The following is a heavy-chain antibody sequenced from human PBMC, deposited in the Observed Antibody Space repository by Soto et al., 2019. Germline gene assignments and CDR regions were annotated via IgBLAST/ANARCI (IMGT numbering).Heavy chain of an antibody. CDR3: ARVIREADGTRVMHV. D-gene: IGHD6-13*01. CDR1: GGTFSSYA. J-gene: IGHJ6*02. V-gene: IGHV1-69*01. Sequence: QVQLVQSGAEVKKPGSSVKVSCKASGGTFSSYAISWVRQAPGQGLEWMGGIIPIFGTANYAQKFQGRVTITAEESTSRDSMELSRLRSEDTAVYYCARVIREADGTRVMHVWGQGTTVTVSS. CDR2: IIPIFGTA.